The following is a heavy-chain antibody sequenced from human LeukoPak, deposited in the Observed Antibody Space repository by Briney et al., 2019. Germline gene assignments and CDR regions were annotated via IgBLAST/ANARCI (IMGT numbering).Heavy chain of an antibody. CDR1: GGSISSGGYS. V-gene: IGHV4-30-2*01. J-gene: IGHJ6*02. D-gene: IGHD2-2*01. CDR2: IYHSGST. Sequence: SQTLSLTCAVSGGSISSGGYSWSWIRQPPGKGLEWIGYIYHSGSTYYNPSLKSRVTISVDRSKNQFSLKLSSVTAADTAVYYCARNKGVVPAAMFDPWGQGTTVTVSS. CDR3: ARNKGVVPAAMFDP.